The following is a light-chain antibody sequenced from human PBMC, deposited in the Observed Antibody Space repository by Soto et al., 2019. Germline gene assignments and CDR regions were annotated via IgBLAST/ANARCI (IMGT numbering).Light chain of an antibody. Sequence: EVVLTQSPATLSSFPGDRVTLSCRASQYINTRLAWYQHRPGQAPRLLIYDASNRPTGIPARFTGSGSGTDFNLTISSLEPEDSAVYYCQQRSSWPPITFGGGTKVDIK. J-gene: IGKJ4*01. CDR3: QQRSSWPPIT. CDR2: DAS. CDR1: QYINTR. V-gene: IGKV3-11*01.